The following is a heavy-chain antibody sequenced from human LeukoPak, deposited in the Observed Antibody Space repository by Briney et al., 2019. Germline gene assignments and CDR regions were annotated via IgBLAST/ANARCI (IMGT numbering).Heavy chain of an antibody. J-gene: IGHJ6*02. CDR1: GYTFTSYD. CDR3: AARGYSSSWPSFWYYYYGMGV. CDR2: MNPNSGNT. D-gene: IGHD6-13*01. V-gene: IGHV1-8*03. Sequence: GASVKVSCKASGYTFTSYDINWVRQATGQGLEWMGWMNPNSGNTGYAQKFQGRATITRNTSISTAYMELSSLRSEDTAVYYCAARGYSSSWPSFWYYYYGMGVWGQGTTVTVSS.